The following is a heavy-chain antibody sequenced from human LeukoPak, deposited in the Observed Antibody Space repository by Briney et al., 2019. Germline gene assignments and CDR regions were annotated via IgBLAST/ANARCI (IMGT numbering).Heavy chain of an antibody. J-gene: IGHJ6*02. V-gene: IGHV3-9*01. CDR1: GFTFGDYA. Sequence: HPGGSLRLSCAASGFTFGDYAMHWVRQAPGKGLEWVSGISWNSGYISYADSVKGRFTISRDNAKNFLYLQMNSLRAEDTALYYCAKDNKGITMVRGVIRYYYGMDVWGQGTTVTVSS. CDR3: AKDNKGITMVRGVIRYYYGMDV. CDR2: ISWNSGYI. D-gene: IGHD3-10*01.